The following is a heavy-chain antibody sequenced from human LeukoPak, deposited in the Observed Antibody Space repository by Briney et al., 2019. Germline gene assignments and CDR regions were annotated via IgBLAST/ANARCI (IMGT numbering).Heavy chain of an antibody. J-gene: IGHJ4*02. CDR2: IYYSGST. CDR1: GGSISSYY. D-gene: IGHD3-22*01. CDR3: ARVRGYYDSSGYYYYYFDY. Sequence: NSSETLSLTCTVSGGSISSYYWSWIRQPPGKGLEWIGYIYYSGSTNYNPSLKSRVSISVDTSKNQFSLKLSSVTAADTAVYYCARVRGYYDSSGYYYYYFDYWGQGTLVTVSS. V-gene: IGHV4-59*01.